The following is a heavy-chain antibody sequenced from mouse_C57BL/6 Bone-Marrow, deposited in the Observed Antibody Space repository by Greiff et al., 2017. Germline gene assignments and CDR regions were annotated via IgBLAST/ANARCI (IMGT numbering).Heavy chain of an antibody. J-gene: IGHJ1*03. CDR2: IYPGGGST. V-gene: IGHV1-63*01. CDR1: GYTFTNYW. D-gene: IGHD3-3*01. Sequence: QVQLQQSGAELVRPGTSVKMSCKASGYTFTNYWIGWAKQRTGHGLEWIGDIYPGGGSTSYNEKFKGKATLTADKSSSTAYMQVISLTSVYSAIYYCSKGTGVWYIEDWGTGTSVTVSS. CDR3: SKGTGVWYIED.